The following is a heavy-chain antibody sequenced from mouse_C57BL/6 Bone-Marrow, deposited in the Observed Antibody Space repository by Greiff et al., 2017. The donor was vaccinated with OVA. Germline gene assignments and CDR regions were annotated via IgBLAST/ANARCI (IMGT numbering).Heavy chain of an antibody. J-gene: IGHJ4*01. CDR1: GYAFSSYW. V-gene: IGHV1-80*01. CDR2: IYPGDGDT. Sequence: QVQLQQSGAELVKPGASVKISCKASGYAFSSYWMNWVKQRPGKGLEWIGQIYPGDGDTNYNGKFKGKATLTADKSSSTAYMQLSSLTSEDSAVYFCARSGYSNYVNYAMDYWGQGTSVTVSS. D-gene: IGHD2-5*01. CDR3: ARSGYSNYVNYAMDY.